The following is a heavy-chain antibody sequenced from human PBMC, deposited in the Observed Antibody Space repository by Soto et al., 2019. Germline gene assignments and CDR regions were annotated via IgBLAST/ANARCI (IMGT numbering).Heavy chain of an antibody. V-gene: IGHV4-38-2*02. Sequence: LSLTCTVSNYSISSGYYWGWIRQSPGEGLEWIVSMYHSGTTYYNPSLKSRVTISIDTSKNQFSLKLASVTSADTAVYFCARVAFGPIDYWGQGTLVTVSS. J-gene: IGHJ4*02. D-gene: IGHD3-16*01. CDR2: MYHSGTT. CDR1: NYSISSGYY. CDR3: ARVAFGPIDY.